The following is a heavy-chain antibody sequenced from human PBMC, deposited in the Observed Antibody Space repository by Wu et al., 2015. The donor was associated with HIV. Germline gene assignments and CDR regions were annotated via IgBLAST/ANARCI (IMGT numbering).Heavy chain of an antibody. CDR1: GYTFNNYD. J-gene: IGHJ4*02. V-gene: IGHV1-8*01. CDR2: MNPKTANT. Sequence: QVQLVQSGAEVKKPGASVKVSCKTSGYTFNNYDINWVRQAPGQGLEWMGWMNPKTANTGYIEKLQGRVTMTRNSSTSTAYMELSSLRSEDTAVYFCTRGLGPFRYFDSGDYWGQGNAGHCLL. CDR3: TRGLGPFRYFDSGDY. D-gene: IGHD3-9*01.